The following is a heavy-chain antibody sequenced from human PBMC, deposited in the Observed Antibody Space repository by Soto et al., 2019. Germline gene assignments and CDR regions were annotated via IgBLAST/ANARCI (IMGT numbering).Heavy chain of an antibody. D-gene: IGHD2-15*01. V-gene: IGHV4-39*02. CDR3: ARLGYCSGGSCYPTYDY. CDR1: GGSIIGNNYY. CDR2: INHSGST. Sequence: PSETLSLTCSVSGGSIIGNNYYWGWIRQPPGKRLEWIGDINHSGSTYYNPSLKSRVTISVDTSKNHFSLKLSSVTAADTAVYYCARLGYCSGGSCYPTYDYWGQGTLVTVSS. J-gene: IGHJ4*02.